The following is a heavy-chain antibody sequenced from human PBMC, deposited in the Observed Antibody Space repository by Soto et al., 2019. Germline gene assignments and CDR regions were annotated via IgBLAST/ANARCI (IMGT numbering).Heavy chain of an antibody. D-gene: IGHD3-3*01. J-gene: IGHJ4*02. CDR3: AKGCYDCWSGYEYYVDY. CDR1: GLTFSSYA. V-gene: IGHV3-23*01. CDR2: ISGSGGST. Sequence: GGSLRLSCAASGLTFSSYAMSWVRQAPGKGLEWVSAISGSGGSTYYGDSVKGRFTITRDNSKNTLYLQMNSLRAEETAVYYCAKGCYDCWSGYEYYVDYWGQGTLVTVSS.